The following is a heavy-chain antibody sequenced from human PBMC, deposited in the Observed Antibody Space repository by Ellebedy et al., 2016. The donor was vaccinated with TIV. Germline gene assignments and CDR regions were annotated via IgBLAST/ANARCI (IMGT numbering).Heavy chain of an antibody. Sequence: GESLKISCAASEFAFETDWITWVRQAPGKGLEWVANINQDGSDKSYVDSVKGRFSISRDNAKNSLYLQMNSLRAEDTAVYYCARGGATNSRYWRKWGQGALVTVSS. D-gene: IGHD1-26*01. J-gene: IGHJ4*02. V-gene: IGHV3-7*01. CDR2: INQDGSDK. CDR1: EFAFETDW. CDR3: ARGGATNSRYWRK.